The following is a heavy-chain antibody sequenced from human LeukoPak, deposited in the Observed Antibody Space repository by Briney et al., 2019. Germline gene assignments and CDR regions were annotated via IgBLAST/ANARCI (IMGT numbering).Heavy chain of an antibody. V-gene: IGHV4-59*01. Sequence: SETLSLTCTVSGGPISSYYWSWIRQPPGKGLEWIGYIYYSGSTNYNPSLKSRVTISVDTSKNQFSLKLSSVTAADTAVYYCARTYCSSTSCYEDWFDPWGQGTLVTVSS. CDR2: IYYSGST. J-gene: IGHJ5*02. D-gene: IGHD2-2*01. CDR1: GGPISSYY. CDR3: ARTYCSSTSCYEDWFDP.